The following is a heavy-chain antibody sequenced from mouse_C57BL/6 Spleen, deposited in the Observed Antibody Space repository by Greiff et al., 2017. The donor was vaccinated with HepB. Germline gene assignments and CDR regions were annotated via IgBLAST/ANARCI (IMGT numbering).Heavy chain of an antibody. CDR2: IDPSDSYT. Sequence: QVQLQQPGAELVMPGASVKLSCKASGYTFTSYWMHWVKQRPGQGLEWIGEIDPSDSYTNYNQKFKGKSTLTVDKSTSTAYMQLSSLTSEDSAVYYCARSAYYSNPGYWGQGTTLTVSS. CDR3: ARSAYYSNPGY. V-gene: IGHV1-69*01. CDR1: GYTFTSYW. D-gene: IGHD2-5*01. J-gene: IGHJ2*01.